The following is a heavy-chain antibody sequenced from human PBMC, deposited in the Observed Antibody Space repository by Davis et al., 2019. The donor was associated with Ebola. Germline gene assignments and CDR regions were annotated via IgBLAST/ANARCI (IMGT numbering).Heavy chain of an antibody. CDR1: GYTLVSYY. Sequence: ASVKVSCKASGYTLVSYYAHWVRQAPGQGLEWMGIINPSGGPTTYAPKFQGRVTMTRDTSTNTLYMELSSLTSGDTAVYYCVGDLRGWGDFDYWGQGTLVTVSS. V-gene: IGHV1-46*01. CDR3: VGDLRGWGDFDY. J-gene: IGHJ4*02. CDR2: INPSGGPT. D-gene: IGHD3-10*01.